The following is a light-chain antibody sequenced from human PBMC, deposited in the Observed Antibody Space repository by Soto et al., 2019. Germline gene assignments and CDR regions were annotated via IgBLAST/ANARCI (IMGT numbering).Light chain of an antibody. J-gene: IGLJ2*01. Sequence: QSALTQPPSASGSPGQSVTISCTGTSSDVGGYNYVSWYQQHPGKAPKLMIYEVNKRPLGVPDRFSGSKSGNTASLTVSGLPDEDEDDYYCSSYGGRNNLIFGGGTKVTVL. CDR3: SSYGGRNNLI. V-gene: IGLV2-8*01. CDR2: EVN. CDR1: SSDVGGYNY.